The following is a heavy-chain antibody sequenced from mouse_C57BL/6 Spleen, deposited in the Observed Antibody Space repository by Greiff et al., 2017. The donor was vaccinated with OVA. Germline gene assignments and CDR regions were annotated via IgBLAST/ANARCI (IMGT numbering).Heavy chain of an antibody. CDR2: IYPGSGST. Sequence: VQLQQPGAELVKPGASVKMSCKASGYTFTSYWITWVKQRPGQGLEWIGDIYPGSGSTTYNEKFKSKATLTVDTSSSTAYMQLSSLTSEDSAVYYCERDTITVVAGDYWGQGTTLTVSS. J-gene: IGHJ2*01. D-gene: IGHD1-1*01. V-gene: IGHV1-55*01. CDR1: GYTFTSYW. CDR3: ERDTITVVAGDY.